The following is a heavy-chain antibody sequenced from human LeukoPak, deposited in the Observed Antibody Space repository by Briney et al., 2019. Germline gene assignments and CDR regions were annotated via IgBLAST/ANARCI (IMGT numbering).Heavy chain of an antibody. V-gene: IGHV1-2*02. CDR3: AREYYDILTGSLDY. CDR2: INPHSGGT. Sequence: ASVKVSCKASGYRFTGYYIHWVRQAPGQGLEWMGWINPHSGGTKFAQKFQGRVTVTRDTSISTAYMEVSRLRSDDAAVYYCAREYYDILTGSLDYWGQGTLVTVSS. D-gene: IGHD3-9*01. CDR1: GYRFTGYY. J-gene: IGHJ4*02.